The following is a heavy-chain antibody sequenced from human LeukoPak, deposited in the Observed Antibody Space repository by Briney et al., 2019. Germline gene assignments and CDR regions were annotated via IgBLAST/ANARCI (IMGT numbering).Heavy chain of an antibody. Sequence: SETLSLTCTGSRGSISSYLWSWIRQPPGKGLEWIGYISYSWSTNYNPSLKSRATISVDTSRHQFSLKLNSVTAADAARYYCARRNDGDDDHYFDYWGQGTLVTVSS. CDR2: ISYSWST. J-gene: IGHJ4*02. CDR3: ARRNDGDDDHYFDY. D-gene: IGHD4-17*01. CDR1: RGSISSYL. V-gene: IGHV4-59*08.